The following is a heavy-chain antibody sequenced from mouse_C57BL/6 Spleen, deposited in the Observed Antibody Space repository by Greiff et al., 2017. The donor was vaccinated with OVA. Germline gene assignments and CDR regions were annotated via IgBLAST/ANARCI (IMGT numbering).Heavy chain of an antibody. CDR3: TDSNYVYYFDY. CDR1: GFNIKDYY. D-gene: IGHD2-5*01. CDR2: IDPEDGDT. J-gene: IGHJ2*01. V-gene: IGHV14-1*01. Sequence: VQLQQSGAELVRPGASVKLSCTASGFNIKDYYMHWVKQRPEQGLEWIGRIDPEDGDTEYAPKFQGKATMTADTSSNTAYLQLSSLTSEDTAVYYCTDSNYVYYFDYWGQGTTLTVSS.